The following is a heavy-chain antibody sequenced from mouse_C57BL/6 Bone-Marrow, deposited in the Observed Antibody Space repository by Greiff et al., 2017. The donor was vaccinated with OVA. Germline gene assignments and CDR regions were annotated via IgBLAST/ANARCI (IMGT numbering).Heavy chain of an antibody. CDR2: IHPNSGST. D-gene: IGHD2-4*01. J-gene: IGHJ3*01. V-gene: IGHV1-64*01. CDR3: ARSSTYDYSAWFAY. CDR1: GYTFTSYW. Sequence: VQLQQPGAELVKPGASVTLSCKASGYTFTSYWMHWVKQRPGHGLEWIGMIHPNSGSTNYNEKFKSKATLTVDKSSSTAYMQLSSLTSEDSAVYYCARSSTYDYSAWFAYWGQGTLVTVSA.